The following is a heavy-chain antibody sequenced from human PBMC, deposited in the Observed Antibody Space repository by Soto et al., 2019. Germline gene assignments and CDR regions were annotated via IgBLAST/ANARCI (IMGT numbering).Heavy chain of an antibody. J-gene: IGHJ4*02. Sequence: GGSLRLSCAASGFTVSSYGMHWVRQAPGKGLEWVAVISYDGSNKYYADSVKGRFTISRDNSKNTLYLQMNSLRAEDTAVYYCAKEREMATTYYFDYWGQGTLVTVSS. CDR2: ISYDGSNK. D-gene: IGHD5-12*01. CDR3: AKEREMATTYYFDY. V-gene: IGHV3-30*18. CDR1: GFTVSSYG.